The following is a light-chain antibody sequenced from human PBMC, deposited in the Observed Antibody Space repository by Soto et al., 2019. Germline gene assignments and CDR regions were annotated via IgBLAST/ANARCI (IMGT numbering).Light chain of an antibody. V-gene: IGLV2-14*01. J-gene: IGLJ3*02. Sequence: QSALTQPASVSGSPGQSITISCTGTNSDVGGYDRVSWYQHHPGKAPKLLIFEVYNRPSGISDRFSGSKSGDTASLTISGLQAEDEADYYCISYIPSTTTHWVFGGWTK. CDR2: EVY. CDR1: NSDVGGYDR. CDR3: ISYIPSTTTHWV.